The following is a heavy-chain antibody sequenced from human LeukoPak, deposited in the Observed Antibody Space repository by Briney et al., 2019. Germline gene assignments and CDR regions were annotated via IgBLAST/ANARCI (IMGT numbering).Heavy chain of an antibody. Sequence: PSQTLSHTCAVSGGSISSGGYSWSWIRQPPGKGLEWIGYIYHSGSTYYNPSLKSRVTISVDRSKNQFSLKLSSVTAADTAVYYCASTAHDYGGHSPDYWGQGTLVTVSS. CDR2: IYHSGST. CDR3: ASTAHDYGGHSPDY. V-gene: IGHV4-30-2*01. D-gene: IGHD4-23*01. J-gene: IGHJ4*02. CDR1: GGSISSGGYS.